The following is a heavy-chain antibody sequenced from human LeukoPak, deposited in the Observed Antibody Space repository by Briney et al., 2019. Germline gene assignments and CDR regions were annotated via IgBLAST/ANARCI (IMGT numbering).Heavy chain of an antibody. J-gene: IGHJ4*02. V-gene: IGHV3-53*01. CDR2: IYSGGNT. Sequence: GGSLRLSCAASGFTVSSIYMSWVRQGPGKRLEWVSVIYSGGNTYYADSVRGRFTISRDNSKNTLSLQMNSLRAEDTAVYYCARDAGWGGATDYWGQGTLVTVSS. D-gene: IGHD1-26*01. CDR3: ARDAGWGGATDY. CDR1: GFTVSSIY.